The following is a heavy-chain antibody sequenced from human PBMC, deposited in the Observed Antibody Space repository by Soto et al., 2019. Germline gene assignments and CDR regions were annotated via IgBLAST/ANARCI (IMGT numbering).Heavy chain of an antibody. CDR2: VHYSGST. V-gene: IGHV4-61*08. CDR1: GVSISSVSISVNY. Sequence: PSETLSLTCTVSGVSISSVSISVNYWSWIRQSPGKGLEWIGSVHYSGSTSYHPSLKSRVTISVDTSKNQFSLRLRSVTAAGTAVYYCARIPYSSASFDYWGQGNLVTVSS. CDR3: ARIPYSSASFDY. D-gene: IGHD6-19*01. J-gene: IGHJ4*02.